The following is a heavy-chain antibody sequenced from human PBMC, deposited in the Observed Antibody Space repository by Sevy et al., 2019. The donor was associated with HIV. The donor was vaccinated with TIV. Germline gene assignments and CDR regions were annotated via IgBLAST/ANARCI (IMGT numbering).Heavy chain of an antibody. CDR1: GFIFSDYG. J-gene: IGHJ4*02. D-gene: IGHD3-10*01. CDR2: VWYDGSYK. Sequence: GGSLRLSCAASGFIFSDYGMHWVRQAPGKGLEWVAVVWYDGSYKYYTDSVKGRFTISRENSNNMVFLQMSSLRAEDSAGYYCARDKLLPVMVSMVRGALSYYFDYWGQGTLVTVSS. CDR3: ARDKLLPVMVSMVRGALSYYFDY. V-gene: IGHV3-33*01.